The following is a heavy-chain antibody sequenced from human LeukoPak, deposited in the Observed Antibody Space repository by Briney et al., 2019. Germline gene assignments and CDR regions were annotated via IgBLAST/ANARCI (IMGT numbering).Heavy chain of an antibody. J-gene: IGHJ5*02. CDR2: IYYSGST. V-gene: IGHV4-59*01. CDR1: GGSISSYY. Sequence: PSETLSLTCTVSGGSISSYYWSWIRQPPGKGLEWIGYIYYSGSTNYNPSLKSRVTISVDTSKNQFSLKLSSVTAADTAVYYCARRGSTYGYCSSTSCFAFDPWGQGTLVTVSS. CDR3: ARRGSTYGYCSSTSCFAFDP. D-gene: IGHD2-2*01.